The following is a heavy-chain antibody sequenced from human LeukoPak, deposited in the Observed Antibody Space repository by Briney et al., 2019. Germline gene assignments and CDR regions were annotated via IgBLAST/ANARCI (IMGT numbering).Heavy chain of an antibody. J-gene: IGHJ4*02. CDR2: IYTSAST. CDR3: ARVYYDSTGYYYRTRYYFDF. Sequence: SETLSLTCTVSGASISTYYWSWIRQPAGKGLEWIGHIYTSASTNYNPSLKSRVTMSVDTSKNQLSLKLTSVTAADTAVYYCARVYYDSTGYYYRTRYYFDFWGQGTLVTVSS. CDR1: GASISTYY. V-gene: IGHV4-4*07. D-gene: IGHD3-22*01.